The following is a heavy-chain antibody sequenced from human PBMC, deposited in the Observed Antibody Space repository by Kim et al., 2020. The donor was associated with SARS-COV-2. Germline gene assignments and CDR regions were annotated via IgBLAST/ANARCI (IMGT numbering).Heavy chain of an antibody. CDR3: ARDCEGIAARLEIDY. J-gene: IGHJ4*02. V-gene: IGHV3-33*01. CDR1: GFTFSSYG. CDR2: IWYDGSNK. D-gene: IGHD6-6*01. Sequence: GGSLRLSCAASGFTFSSYGMHWVRQAPGKGLEWVAVIWYDGSNKYYADSVKGRFTISRDNSKNTLYLQMNSLRAEDTAVYYCARDCEGIAARLEIDYWGQGTLVTVSS.